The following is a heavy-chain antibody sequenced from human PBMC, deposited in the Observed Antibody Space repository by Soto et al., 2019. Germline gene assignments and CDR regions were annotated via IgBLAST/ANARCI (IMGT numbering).Heavy chain of an antibody. D-gene: IGHD2-2*01. J-gene: IGHJ4*02. Sequence: QVQLVESGGGVVQPGRSLRLSCAASGFTFSSYGMHWVRQAPGKGLEWVAVISYDGSNKYYADSVKGRFTISRDNSKKTXYXXKNRLRAEDTAVYYCAKDKAVPYIPAIATGGYFDYCGQGTLVTVSS. V-gene: IGHV3-30*18. CDR3: AKDKAVPYIPAIATGGYFDY. CDR1: GFTFSSYG. CDR2: ISYDGSNK.